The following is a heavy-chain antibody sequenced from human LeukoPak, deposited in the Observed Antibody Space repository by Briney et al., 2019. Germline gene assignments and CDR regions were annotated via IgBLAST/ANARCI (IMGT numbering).Heavy chain of an antibody. D-gene: IGHD3-9*01. J-gene: IGHJ4*02. Sequence: PGGSLRLSCAASGFTFSSYAMSWVRQPPGKGLEWIGEINHSGSTNYNPSLKSRVTISVDTSKNQFSLKLSSVTAADTAVYYCARIPDYDILTGPDYWGQGTLVTVSS. V-gene: IGHV4-34*01. CDR1: GFTFSSYA. CDR3: ARIPDYDILTGPDY. CDR2: INHSGST.